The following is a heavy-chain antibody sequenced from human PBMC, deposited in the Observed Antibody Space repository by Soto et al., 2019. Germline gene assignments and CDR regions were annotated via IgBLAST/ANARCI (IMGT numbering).Heavy chain of an antibody. CDR3: ARDASSSWDFDY. CDR2: ISSSSSYI. V-gene: IGHV3-21*01. J-gene: IGHJ4*02. D-gene: IGHD6-13*01. CDR1: GFTFSSYS. Sequence: EVQLVESGGGLVKPGGSLRLSCAASGFTFSSYSMNWVRQAPGKGLEWVSSISSSSSYIYYADSVKGRFTISRDNAKNSLYLQMNSLRAEDTAVYYCARDASSSWDFDYWGQGTLVTVSS.